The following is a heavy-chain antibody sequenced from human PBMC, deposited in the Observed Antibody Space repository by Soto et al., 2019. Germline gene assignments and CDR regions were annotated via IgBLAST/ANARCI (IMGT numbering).Heavy chain of an antibody. CDR2: IYYSGST. J-gene: IGHJ4*02. CDR1: GGSISSSSYY. Sequence: SETLSLTCTVSGGSISSSSYYWGWIRQPPGKGLEWIGSIYYSGSTYYNPSLKSQVTISVDTSKNQFSLKLSSVTAADTAVYYCARGYYYDSSGYYYPIDYWGQGTLVTVSS. V-gene: IGHV4-39*01. D-gene: IGHD3-22*01. CDR3: ARGYYYDSSGYYYPIDY.